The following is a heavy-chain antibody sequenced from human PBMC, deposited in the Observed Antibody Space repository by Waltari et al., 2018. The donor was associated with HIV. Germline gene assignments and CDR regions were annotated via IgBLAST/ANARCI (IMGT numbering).Heavy chain of an antibody. J-gene: IGHJ4*02. D-gene: IGHD3-22*01. CDR1: GFSLNTPGVG. V-gene: IGHV2-5*02. CDR2: VYWDDDK. CDR3: AHRKTYYDSSGSQYFNY. Sequence: QITLKASGPTLVKPTKPVTLTCTFPGFSLNTPGVGVAWIRQPPGKTLEWLAIVYWDDDKRYNPSLNSRLSITTDTSKNQVLLRMTKVDPADTATYYCAHRKTYYDSSGSQYFNYWGQGTLVTVSS.